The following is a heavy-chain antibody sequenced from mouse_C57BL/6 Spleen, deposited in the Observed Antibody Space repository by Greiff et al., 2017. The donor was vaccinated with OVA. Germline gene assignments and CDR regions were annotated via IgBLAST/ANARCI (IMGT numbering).Heavy chain of an antibody. J-gene: IGHJ2*01. CDR1: GYTFTDYY. V-gene: IGHV1-19*01. Sequence: VQLQQSGPVLVKPGASVKMSCKASGYTFTDYYMNWVKQSHGKSLEWIGVINPYNGGTSYNQKFKGKATLTVDKSSSTAYMELNSLTSEDSAVYYCAREEDTTTDYWGQGTTLTVSS. CDR3: AREEDTTTDY. CDR2: INPYNGGT. D-gene: IGHD1-1*01.